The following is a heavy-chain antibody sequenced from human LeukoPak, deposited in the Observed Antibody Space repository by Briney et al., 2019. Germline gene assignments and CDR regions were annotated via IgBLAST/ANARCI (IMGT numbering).Heavy chain of an antibody. CDR3: ARAPLTAYYYYGMDV. CDR2: KYYRSKRYN. CDR1: RDSVSSNSAA. V-gene: IGHV6-1*01. J-gene: IGHJ6*02. Sequence: SQTLSLTCAISRDSVSSNSAAWNWIRQSPSRGLEWLGSKYYRSKRYNDYAVSVKSRITINPDTSKNQFSLQLNSVTPEDTAVYYCARAPLTAYYYYGMDVWGQGTTVTVSS.